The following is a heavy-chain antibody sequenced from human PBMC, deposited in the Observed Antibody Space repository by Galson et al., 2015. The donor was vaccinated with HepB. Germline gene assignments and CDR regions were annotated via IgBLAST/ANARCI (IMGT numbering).Heavy chain of an antibody. CDR2: ISWNSGSI. CDR3: AKGSVTTNWDLEYFQH. D-gene: IGHD4-17*01. CDR1: GFTFDDYA. J-gene: IGHJ1*01. V-gene: IGHV3-9*01. Sequence: SLRLSCAASGFTFDDYAMHWVRQAPGKGLEWVSGISWNSGSIGYADSVKDRFTISRDDAKNSLYLQMNSLRAEDTALYYCAKGSVTTNWDLEYFQHWGQGTLVTVSS.